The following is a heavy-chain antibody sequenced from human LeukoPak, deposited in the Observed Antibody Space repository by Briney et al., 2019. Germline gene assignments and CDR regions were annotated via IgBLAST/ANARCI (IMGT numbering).Heavy chain of an antibody. D-gene: IGHD3-10*01. CDR2: IYYSGST. Sequence: SETLSLTCIVSGGSISSSSYYWGWIRQPPGKGLEWIGSIYYSGSTYYNPSLKSRVTTSVDTSKKQFSLKLSSVTAADTAVYYCARDRPIYGSGSYIDYWGQGTLVTVSS. CDR1: GGSISSSSYY. J-gene: IGHJ4*02. CDR3: ARDRPIYGSGSYIDY. V-gene: IGHV4-39*07.